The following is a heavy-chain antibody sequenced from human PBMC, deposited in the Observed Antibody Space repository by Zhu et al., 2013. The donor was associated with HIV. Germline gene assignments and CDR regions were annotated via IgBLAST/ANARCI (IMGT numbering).Heavy chain of an antibody. V-gene: IGHV1-69*01. J-gene: IGHJ4*02. CDR1: GGTFSSYA. CDR2: IIPIFGTA. D-gene: IGHD3-22*01. CDR3: AGREHKFYYDSSGYYGG. Sequence: QVQLVQSGAEVKKPGSSVKVSCKASGGTFSSYAISWVRQAPGQGLEWMGGIIPIFGTANYAQKFQGRVTITADESTSTAYMELSSLRSEDTAVYYCAGREHKFYYDSSGYYGGWGQGTLVTVSS.